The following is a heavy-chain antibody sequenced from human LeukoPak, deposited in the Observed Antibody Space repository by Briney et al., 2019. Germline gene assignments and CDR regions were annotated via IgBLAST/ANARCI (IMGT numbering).Heavy chain of an antibody. J-gene: IGHJ1*01. CDR3: ASGVTIFGVVIEEYFQH. CDR2: IIPIFGTA. CDR1: GYTFTSYD. Sequence: GASVKVSCKASGYTFTSYDITWVRQAPGQGLEWMGGIIPIFGTANYAQKFQGRVTITADESTSTAYMELSSLRSEDTAVYYCASGVTIFGVVIEEYFQHWGQGTLVTVSS. D-gene: IGHD3-3*01. V-gene: IGHV1-69*13.